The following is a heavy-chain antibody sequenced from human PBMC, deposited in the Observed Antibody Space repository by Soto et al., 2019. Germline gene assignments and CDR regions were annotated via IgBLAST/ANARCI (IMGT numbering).Heavy chain of an antibody. Sequence: SETLSLTCTVSGGSISSYYWSWIRQPPGKGLEWIGYIYYSGSTNYNPSLKSRVTISVDTSKNQFSLKLSSVTAADTAVYYCARDRISYYYYYIDVWGKGTTVTVSS. CDR2: IYYSGST. J-gene: IGHJ6*03. CDR3: ARDRISYYYYYIDV. CDR1: GGSISSYY. D-gene: IGHD3-3*02. V-gene: IGHV4-59*01.